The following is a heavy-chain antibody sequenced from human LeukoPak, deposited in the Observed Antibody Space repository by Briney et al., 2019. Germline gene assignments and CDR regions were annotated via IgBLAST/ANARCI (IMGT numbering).Heavy chain of an antibody. Sequence: GRSLRLSCAASGFTFSSYAMHWVRQAPGKGLEWVAVISYDGSNKYYADSVKGRFTISRDNSKNTLYLQMNSLRAEDTAVYYCAREWWEPPNYFDYWGQGTLVTVSS. J-gene: IGHJ4*02. V-gene: IGHV3-30-3*01. CDR1: GFTFSSYA. D-gene: IGHD1-26*01. CDR2: ISYDGSNK. CDR3: AREWWEPPNYFDY.